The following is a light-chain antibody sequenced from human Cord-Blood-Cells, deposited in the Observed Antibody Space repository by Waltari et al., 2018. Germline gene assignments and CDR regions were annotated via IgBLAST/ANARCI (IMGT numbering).Light chain of an antibody. CDR2: AAS. V-gene: IGKV1-39*01. Sequence: DIQMTLSRSSLSASVGDRVTITCRASQSISSYLNWYQQKPGKAPKLLIYAASSLQSGVPSRFSGSGSGTDFTLTISSLQPEDFATYYCQQSYSTPYSFGQGTKLEIK. CDR1: QSISSY. J-gene: IGKJ2*03. CDR3: QQSYSTPYS.